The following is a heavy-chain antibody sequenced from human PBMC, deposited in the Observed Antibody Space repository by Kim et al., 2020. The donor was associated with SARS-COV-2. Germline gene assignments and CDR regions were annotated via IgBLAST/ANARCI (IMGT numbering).Heavy chain of an antibody. V-gene: IGHV1-69*13. D-gene: IGHD3-16*01. CDR2: IIPIFGTA. CDR1: GGTFSSYA. J-gene: IGHJ6*02. CDR3: ARSWASWDYYYGMDV. Sequence: SVKVSCKASGGTFSSYAISWVRQAPGQGLEWMGGIIPIFGTANYAQKFQGRVTITADESTSTAYMELSSLRSEDTAVYYCARSWASWDYYYGMDVWGQGTTVTVSS.